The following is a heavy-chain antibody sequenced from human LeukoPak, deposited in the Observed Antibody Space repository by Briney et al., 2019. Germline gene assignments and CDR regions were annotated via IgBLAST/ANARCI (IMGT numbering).Heavy chain of an antibody. CDR2: FDPEDGAT. CDR1: GYTLTELS. V-gene: IGHV1-24*01. D-gene: IGHD5-12*01. CDR3: ATVVLYSGYYFDY. J-gene: IGHJ4*02. Sequence: ASVKVSCKVSGYTLTELSMHWVRQAPGKGLEWMGGFDPEDGATIYAQKFQGRVTMTKDTSTDTAYMELSSLRSEDTAVYYCATVVLYSGYYFDYWGQGTLVTVSS.